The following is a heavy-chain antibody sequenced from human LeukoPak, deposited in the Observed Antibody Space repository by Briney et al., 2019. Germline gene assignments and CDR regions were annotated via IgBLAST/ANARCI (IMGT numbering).Heavy chain of an antibody. J-gene: IGHJ4*02. CDR2: ISSAGGYI. D-gene: IGHD2-2*01. CDR3: AREIVSSNSFDN. Sequence: KPGGSLRLSCAASGFTFSSYEMNWVRQAPGKGLEWVSYISSAGGYIYYADSVKGRFTISRDNAKNSLYLQMNSLRAVDTAVYYCAREIVSSNSFDNWGQGTLVTVSS. V-gene: IGHV3-21*05. CDR1: GFTFSSYE.